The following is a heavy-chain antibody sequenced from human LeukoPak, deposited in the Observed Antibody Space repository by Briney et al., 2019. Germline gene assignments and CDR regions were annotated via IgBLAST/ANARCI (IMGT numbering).Heavy chain of an antibody. V-gene: IGHV4-38-2*02. CDR1: GYSISSGYY. CDR3: ARWANCFDP. CDR2: IYHSRTT. Sequence: SETLSPTCTVSGYSISSGYYWGWIRQPPGKGLEWIGSIYHSRTTFYNPSLKSRLTISVDTSKNQFSLKMSSVTAADTAVYYCARWANCFDPWGQGTLVTVSS. J-gene: IGHJ5*02.